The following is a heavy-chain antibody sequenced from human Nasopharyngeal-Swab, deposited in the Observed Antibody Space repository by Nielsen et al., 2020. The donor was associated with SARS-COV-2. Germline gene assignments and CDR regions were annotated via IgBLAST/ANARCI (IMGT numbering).Heavy chain of an antibody. V-gene: IGHV3-53*01. Sequence: VRQAPGKGLEWVSLIYKDSVAGTRSGTTYYADSVRGRFIISRDNSKNTLFLQMNSLRAEDTAVYFCARDPGDWNGMSDWGRGTLVTVSS. J-gene: IGHJ4*02. CDR3: ARDPGDWNGMSD. D-gene: IGHD1-1*01. CDR2: IYKDSVAGTRSGTT.